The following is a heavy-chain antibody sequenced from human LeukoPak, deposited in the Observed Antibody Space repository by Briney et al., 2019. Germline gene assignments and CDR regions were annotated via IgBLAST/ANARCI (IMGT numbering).Heavy chain of an antibody. Sequence: GGSLRLSCAASGFTFSNYAMSWVRQAPGKGLEWVSAIVGSGSNTYYADSVKGRFTISRDNPKNTPYLQMNSLRADDRAVYYCAMWGDYDILTGYYDSDYWGQGTLVAVSS. V-gene: IGHV3-23*01. CDR3: AMWGDYDILTGYYDSDY. CDR2: IVGSGSNT. CDR1: GFTFSNYA. J-gene: IGHJ4*02. D-gene: IGHD3-9*01.